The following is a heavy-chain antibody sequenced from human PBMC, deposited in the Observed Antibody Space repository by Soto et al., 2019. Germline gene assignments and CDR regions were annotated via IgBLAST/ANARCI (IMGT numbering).Heavy chain of an antibody. J-gene: IGHJ6*02. V-gene: IGHV1-69*01. CDR2: IIPISETT. D-gene: IGHD2-2*01. Sequence: QVQLVQSGAEVKKPGSSVKVSCKASGGTFSSYAISWVRQAPGQGLEWMGGIIPISETTNYAQKIQGRVTITADESKSTAYMELSSLRSEDAAMYYCSRSQGSSTSLEIYYYYYYGMDAWGQGTTVTVSS. CDR3: SRSQGSSTSLEIYYYYYYGMDA. CDR1: GGTFSSYA.